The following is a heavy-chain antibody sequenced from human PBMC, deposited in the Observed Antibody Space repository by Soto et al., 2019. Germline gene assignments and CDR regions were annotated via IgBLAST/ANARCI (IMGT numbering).Heavy chain of an antibody. J-gene: IGHJ4*02. V-gene: IGHV3-30-3*01. CDR3: ARDPKTSGGQHCACNYFDS. CDR1: GFSFSISP. D-gene: IGHD2-15*01. Sequence: GGSLRLSCAASGFSFSISPMHWVRQAPGKGPEWVALISYDGTNKFYADSVKGRFIISRDNSKSTLYLHVDSLRPEDAAVYYCARDPKTSGGQHCACNYFDSWGQGTLVTVSS. CDR2: ISYDGTNK.